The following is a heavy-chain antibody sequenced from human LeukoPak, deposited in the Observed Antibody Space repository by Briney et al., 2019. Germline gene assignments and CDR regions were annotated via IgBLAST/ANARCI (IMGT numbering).Heavy chain of an antibody. D-gene: IGHD3-9*01. Sequence: GGSLRLSCAASGFTFSSYGMHWVRQAPGKGLEWVAVIWYGGSNKYYADSVKGRFTISRDNSKNTLYLQMNSLRAEDTAVYYCAKDDILTGFPDYWGQGTLVTVSS. J-gene: IGHJ4*02. CDR1: GFTFSSYG. V-gene: IGHV3-30*02. CDR2: IWYGGSNK. CDR3: AKDDILTGFPDY.